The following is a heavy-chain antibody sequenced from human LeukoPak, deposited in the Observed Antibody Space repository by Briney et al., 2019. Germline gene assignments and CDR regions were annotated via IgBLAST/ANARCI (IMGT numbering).Heavy chain of an antibody. CDR1: GFTFSNAR. J-gene: IGHJ4*02. Sequence: GGSLRLSCAASGFTFSNARMSWVRQAPGKGLEWVGRIKSKTDGGTTDYAAPVKGRFTMSRDDSKDTLYLQMNSLKSEDTAVYYCTRGAMAPDYWGQGSLVTVSS. CDR3: TRGAMAPDY. D-gene: IGHD5-18*01. CDR2: IKSKTDGGTT. V-gene: IGHV3-15*01.